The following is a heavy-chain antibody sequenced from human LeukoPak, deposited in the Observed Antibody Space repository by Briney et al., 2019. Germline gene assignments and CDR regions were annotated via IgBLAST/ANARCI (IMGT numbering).Heavy chain of an antibody. D-gene: IGHD1-26*01. CDR2: IYTSGST. Sequence: PSETLSLTCTVSGGSISSYYWSWIRQPAGKGLEWIGRIYTSGSTNYNPSLKSRVTMSVDTSKNQFSLKLSSVTAADTAVYYCARDRPFIVGAWRGHFDYWGQGTLVTVSS. V-gene: IGHV4-4*07. CDR1: GGSISSYY. J-gene: IGHJ4*02. CDR3: ARDRPFIVGAWRGHFDY.